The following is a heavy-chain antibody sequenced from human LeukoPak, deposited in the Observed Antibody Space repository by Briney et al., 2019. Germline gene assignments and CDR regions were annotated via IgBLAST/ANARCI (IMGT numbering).Heavy chain of an antibody. CDR3: AKAGPRLSWYFDY. Sequence: PGGSLRLSCAASGFTFSAYAVHWVRQAPGKGLEWVSGISWNSGSIGYADSVKGRFTISRDNAKNSLYLQMNSLRAEDMALYYCAKAGPRLSWYFDYWGQGTLVTVSS. CDR2: ISWNSGSI. V-gene: IGHV3-9*03. D-gene: IGHD6-13*01. CDR1: GFTFSAYA. J-gene: IGHJ4*02.